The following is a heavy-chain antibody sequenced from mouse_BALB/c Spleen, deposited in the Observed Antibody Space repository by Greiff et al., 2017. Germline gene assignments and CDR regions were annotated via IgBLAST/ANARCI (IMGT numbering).Heavy chain of an antibody. J-gene: IGHJ4*01. D-gene: IGHD2-3*01. V-gene: IGHV10-1*02. CDR3: VRQDGHYAMDY. CDR1: GFTFNTYA. CDR2: IRSKSNNYAT. Sequence: GGGLVQPKGSLKLSCAASGFTFNTYAMNWVRQAPGKGLEWVARIRSKSNNYATYYADSVKDRFTISRDDSQSMLYLQMNNLKTEDTAMYYCVRQDGHYAMDYWGQGTSVTVSS.